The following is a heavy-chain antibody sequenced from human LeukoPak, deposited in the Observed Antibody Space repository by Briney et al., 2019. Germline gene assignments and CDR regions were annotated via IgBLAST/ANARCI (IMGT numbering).Heavy chain of an antibody. CDR3: ASARYSSGWHYYYYYYMDV. Sequence: GGSLRLSCAASGFTVSSNYMSWVRQAPGKGLEWVSVIYSGGSTYYADSVKGRLTISRDNSKNTLYLQMNSLRAEDTAVYYCASARYSSGWHYYYYYYMDVWGIGTTVTVSS. J-gene: IGHJ6*03. CDR1: GFTVSSNY. V-gene: IGHV3-53*01. CDR2: IYSGGST. D-gene: IGHD6-19*01.